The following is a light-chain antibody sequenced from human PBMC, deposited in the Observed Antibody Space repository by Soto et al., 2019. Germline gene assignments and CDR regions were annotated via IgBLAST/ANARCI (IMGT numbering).Light chain of an antibody. J-gene: IGKJ5*01. CDR1: QSVSSY. CDR3: QQSNVWPPVN. V-gene: IGKV3-11*01. CDR2: GAF. Sequence: EIVLTHSPGTLSFSPLEIATLSFSSSQSVSSYLAWYQQKPGQAPRLLIYGAFNRATGIPARFSGSGSGTDFTLTISSLEPEDSAVYYCQQSNVWPPVNFGQGTRLEIK.